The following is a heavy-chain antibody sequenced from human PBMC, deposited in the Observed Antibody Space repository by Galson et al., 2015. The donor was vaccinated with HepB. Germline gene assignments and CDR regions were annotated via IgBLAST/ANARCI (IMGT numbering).Heavy chain of an antibody. D-gene: IGHD5-18*01. CDR1: GFTFSSYA. Sequence: SLRLSCAASGFTFSSYAMSWVRQAPGKGLEWVAVIWYGGTSKYYADSVKGRFTISRDNSKNTLSLQMNSLRAEDTAVYYCARAHAAMGPDWFLDLWGRGTLVTVSS. J-gene: IGHJ2*01. V-gene: IGHV3-33*08. CDR3: ARAHAAMGPDWFLDL. CDR2: IWYGGTSK.